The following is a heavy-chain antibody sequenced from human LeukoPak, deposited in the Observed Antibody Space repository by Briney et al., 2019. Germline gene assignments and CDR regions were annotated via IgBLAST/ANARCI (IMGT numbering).Heavy chain of an antibody. Sequence: GGSLRLSCAASGFTFSSYGMSWVRQAPGKGLEWVSAISGSGDRTYYADSVKGRFTISRDNSKNTLYLQMNSLRTEDTAMYYCARVGYSSATHYFDYWGQGTLVTVSS. CDR2: ISGSGDRT. CDR1: GFTFSSYG. CDR3: ARVGYSSATHYFDY. D-gene: IGHD6-19*01. J-gene: IGHJ4*02. V-gene: IGHV3-23*01.